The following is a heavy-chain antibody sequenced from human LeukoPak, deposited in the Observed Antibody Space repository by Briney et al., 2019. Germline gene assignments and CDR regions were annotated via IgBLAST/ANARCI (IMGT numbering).Heavy chain of an antibody. V-gene: IGHV1-2*02. Sequence: ASEKVSCRASGYPFTAYFIYWVRQAPGQGLEWIGWINPNSGGTNSAQKFQDRVTMTRDTSVSSVYMELSSLRSDDTAVYYCAKSGYGFGYGWDVAVWGKGTTVTVSS. D-gene: IGHD5-18*01. CDR2: INPNSGGT. CDR1: GYPFTAYF. J-gene: IGHJ6*04. CDR3: AKSGYGFGYGWDVAV.